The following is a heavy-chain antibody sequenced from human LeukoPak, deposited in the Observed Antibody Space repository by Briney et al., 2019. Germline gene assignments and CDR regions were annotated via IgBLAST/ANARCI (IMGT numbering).Heavy chain of an antibody. CDR1: GFTFSRYA. D-gene: IGHD6-13*01. J-gene: IGHJ5*02. CDR3: AGSAAGSFAWFDP. V-gene: IGHV3-30-3*01. CDR2: ISYDGSNK. Sequence: GGSLRLSCAASGFTFSRYAMHWVRQAPGKGLEWVTLISYDGSNKYYADSVKGRFTISRDNSKNTLYLQMNSLRAEDTAVYYCAGSAAGSFAWFDPWGQGTLVTVSS.